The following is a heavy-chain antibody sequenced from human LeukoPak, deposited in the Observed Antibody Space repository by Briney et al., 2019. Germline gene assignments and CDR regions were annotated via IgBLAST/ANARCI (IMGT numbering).Heavy chain of an antibody. J-gene: IGHJ6*03. CDR1: GGSISSYY. D-gene: IGHD3-10*01. V-gene: IGHV4-59*12. CDR3: ARLITMVRGVIPRWYYMDV. CDR2: IYYSGST. Sequence: SETLSLTCTVSGGSISSYYWSWIRQPPGKGLEWIGYIYYSGSTNYNPSLKSRVTISVDTSKNQFSLKLSSVTAADTAVYYCARLITMVRGVIPRWYYMDVWGKGTTVSISS.